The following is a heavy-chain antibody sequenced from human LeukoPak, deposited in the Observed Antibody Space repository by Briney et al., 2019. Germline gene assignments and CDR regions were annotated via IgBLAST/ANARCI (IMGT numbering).Heavy chain of an antibody. J-gene: IGHJ4*02. Sequence: GGSLRLSSAACGFTFSGYGMHWVRQAPGKGLEWVALIWYDGSSKYYADSVKGRFTISRDNSKNTLSLQVDSLRAEDTAVYYCARARGTTPNYFDSWGQGTLVTVSS. CDR2: IWYDGSSK. CDR1: GFTFSGYG. CDR3: ARARGTTPNYFDS. D-gene: IGHD3-16*01. V-gene: IGHV3-33*01.